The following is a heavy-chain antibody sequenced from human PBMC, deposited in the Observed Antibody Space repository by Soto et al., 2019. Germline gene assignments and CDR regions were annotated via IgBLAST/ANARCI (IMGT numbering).Heavy chain of an antibody. CDR3: ATVGNCSRHSCGDYYYYCMDG. D-gene: IGHD1-7*01. CDR1: GYTFTNYG. J-gene: IGHJ6*02. Sequence: QVQLVQSGVEVKKPGASVTVSCKASGYTFTNYGISWVRQAPGQGLEWMGWISAYNGNTNYAQKVQPRATMNAHTSTSTACLAGVSVRFDGSASYYSATVGNCSRHSCGDYYYYCMDGGGQGTTVTVSS. CDR2: ISAYNGNT. V-gene: IGHV1-18*01.